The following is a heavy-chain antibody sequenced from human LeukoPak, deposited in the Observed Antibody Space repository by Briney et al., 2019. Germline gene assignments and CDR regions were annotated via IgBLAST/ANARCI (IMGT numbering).Heavy chain of an antibody. D-gene: IGHD3-10*01. CDR2: ISGSGDST. Sequence: GGSLRLSCAASGFTFRSYGMTWVRQAPGKGLEWVSAISGSGDSTYYADSVKGRFTISRDNSRNTLYLQMNSLRAEDTAVYYCAKGPVSMVRGVIRRFDYWGQGTLVTVSS. CDR3: AKGPVSMVRGVIRRFDY. CDR1: GFTFRSYG. J-gene: IGHJ4*02. V-gene: IGHV3-23*01.